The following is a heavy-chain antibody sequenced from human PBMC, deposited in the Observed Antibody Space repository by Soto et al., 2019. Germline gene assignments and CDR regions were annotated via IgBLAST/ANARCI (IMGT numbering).Heavy chain of an antibody. J-gene: IGHJ4*02. V-gene: IGHV3-7*01. D-gene: IGHD5-12*01. Sequence: GRSLRLSCAASGFTFSRYWMSWVRQAPGKGLEWVANIKPDGREKTYVDSVKGRFTISRDNAKNSLYLQLNSLRAEDTAVYYCVIRIVTTKGFDYWGQGTQVTVSS. CDR3: VIRIVTTKGFDY. CDR2: IKPDGREK. CDR1: GFTFSRYW.